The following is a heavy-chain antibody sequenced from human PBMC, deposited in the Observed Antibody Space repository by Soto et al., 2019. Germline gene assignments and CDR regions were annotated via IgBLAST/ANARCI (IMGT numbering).Heavy chain of an antibody. D-gene: IGHD2-15*01. Sequence: QVQLQESGPGLVKPSETLSLTCTVSADSFINYNWTGIGQPPGKDRGWFGYFSYRGSTNYNPSLKSRVTISVDTSKNQFSLNVSSVTAADTAVYYCTRVGARSCSGATCPMAYWGQGALVTVSS. J-gene: IGHJ4*02. CDR1: ADSFINYN. CDR2: FSYRGST. V-gene: IGHV4-59*01. CDR3: TRVGARSCSGATCPMAY.